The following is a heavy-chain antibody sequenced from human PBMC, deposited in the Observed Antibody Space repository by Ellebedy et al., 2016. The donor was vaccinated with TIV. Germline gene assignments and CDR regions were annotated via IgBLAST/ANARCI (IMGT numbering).Heavy chain of an antibody. CDR1: GFAFSSFW. CDR2: IKKDGSEK. D-gene: IGHD1-26*01. J-gene: IGHJ4*01. V-gene: IGHV3-7*03. CDR3: AREAPSGGYYFDY. Sequence: PGGSLRLSCAASGFAFSSFWMSWVRQAPGKGLEWVAHIKKDGSEKYGVDSVKGRFTISRDNAKNSLYLLMNSLRAEDTAVYYCAREAPSGGYYFDYWGHGTLVTVSS.